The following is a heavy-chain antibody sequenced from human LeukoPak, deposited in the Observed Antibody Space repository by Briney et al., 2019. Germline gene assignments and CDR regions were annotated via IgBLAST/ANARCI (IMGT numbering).Heavy chain of an antibody. CDR2: IHHSGTT. CDR3: ARRCYYRTDPFDF. CDR1: RASISSGSYY. J-gene: IGHJ4*02. Sequence: PSETLSLTCTVSRASISSGSYYWNWIRHHPGRGLEWIGYIHHSGTTYYNPSLKSRVTISVDTSENQISLNLTSVTAADTAVYYCARRCYYRTDPFDFWGQGTLVTVSP. D-gene: IGHD3-22*01. V-gene: IGHV4-31*03.